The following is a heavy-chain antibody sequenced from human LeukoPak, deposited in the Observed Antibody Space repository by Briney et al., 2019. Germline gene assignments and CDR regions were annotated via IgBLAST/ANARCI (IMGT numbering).Heavy chain of an antibody. CDR3: ARGYYGDYGYFDL. Sequence: SETLSLTCAVSGGSFSGYYWSWIRQPPGKGLEGIGEINHGGITNYNPSLKSRVTISVDTSKNQFSLKLSSVTAADTAVFYCARGYYGDYGYFDLWGRGTLVTVSS. D-gene: IGHD4-17*01. V-gene: IGHV4-34*01. CDR1: GGSFSGYY. CDR2: INHGGIT. J-gene: IGHJ2*01.